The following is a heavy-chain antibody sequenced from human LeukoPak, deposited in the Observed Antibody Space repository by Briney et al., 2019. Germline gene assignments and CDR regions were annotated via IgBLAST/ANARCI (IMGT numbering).Heavy chain of an antibody. Sequence: SETLSLTCTVSGGSISSYYWSWIRQPAGKGLEWIGRIYTSGSTNYNPSLKSRVTMSVDTSKNQFSLKLSSVTAADTAVYYCARDLPPQDGIAAAGFDYWGQGALVTVSS. CDR1: GGSISSYY. V-gene: IGHV4-4*07. D-gene: IGHD6-13*01. J-gene: IGHJ4*02. CDR2: IYTSGST. CDR3: ARDLPPQDGIAAAGFDY.